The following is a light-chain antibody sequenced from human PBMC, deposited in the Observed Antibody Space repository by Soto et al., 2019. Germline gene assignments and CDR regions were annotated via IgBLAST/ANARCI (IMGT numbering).Light chain of an antibody. CDR1: SSDVGSYKL. CDR3: CSYAGTSTHTV. Sequence: QSALTQPASVSGSPGQSITISCTGTSSDVGSYKLVSWYQQHPGRAPKLVISEVSKRPSGISDRFSGSKSGSTASLTISGLQAEYEADYYCCSYAGTSTHTVFGGGTQLTVL. J-gene: IGLJ7*01. CDR2: EVS. V-gene: IGLV2-23*02.